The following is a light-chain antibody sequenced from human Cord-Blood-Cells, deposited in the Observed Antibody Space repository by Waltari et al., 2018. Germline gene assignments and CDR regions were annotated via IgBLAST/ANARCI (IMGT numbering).Light chain of an antibody. Sequence: SYELHHPPSVPVAPGMTPSITCPAALRGDKYACWYQQKPGQSPVLIIYQDSNRPSGIPERFSGSNSGNTATLTISGTQAMDEADYYGQAWDSSTVVFGGGTKLTVL. J-gene: IGLJ2*01. CDR2: QDS. CDR3: QAWDSSTVV. V-gene: IGLV3-1*01. CDR1: LRGDKY.